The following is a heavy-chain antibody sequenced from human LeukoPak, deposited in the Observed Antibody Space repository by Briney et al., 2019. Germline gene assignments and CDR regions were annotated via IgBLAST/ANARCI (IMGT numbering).Heavy chain of an antibody. V-gene: IGHV4-59*08. D-gene: IGHD5-24*01. CDR2: IYYSGST. CDR3: ARRPVEMAAIREDNWLDP. J-gene: IGHJ5*02. Sequence: PSETLSLTCTVSRGSISSYSWSWIRQPPGKGLEWIAYIYYSGSTNYNPSLKGRVTMSIDTSKNQFSLKLSSVTAADTAVYYCARRPVEMAAIREDNWLDPWGQGTLVTVSS. CDR1: RGSISSYS.